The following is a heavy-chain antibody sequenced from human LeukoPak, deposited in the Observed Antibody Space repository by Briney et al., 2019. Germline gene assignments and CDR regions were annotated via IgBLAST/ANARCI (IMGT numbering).Heavy chain of an antibody. D-gene: IGHD3-3*01. CDR3: ARGIGESAHYDFWSGYYSPFDY. V-gene: IGHV3-30-3*01. CDR2: ISYDGSNK. Sequence: GGSLRLSCAASGFTLSSYAMPWVRQAPGKGLEWVAVISYDGSNKYYADSVKGRFTISRDNSKNTLYLQMNSLRAEDTAVYYCARGIGESAHYDFWSGYYSPFDYWGQGTLVTVSS. CDR1: GFTLSSYA. J-gene: IGHJ4*02.